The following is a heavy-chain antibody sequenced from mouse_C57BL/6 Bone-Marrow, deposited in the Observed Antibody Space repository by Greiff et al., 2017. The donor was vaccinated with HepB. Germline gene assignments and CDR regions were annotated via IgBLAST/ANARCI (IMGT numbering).Heavy chain of an antibody. V-gene: IGHV1-19*01. J-gene: IGHJ2*01. CDR2: INPYNGGT. CDR1: GYTFTDYY. D-gene: IGHD2-4*01. CDR3: AGWGDYDVFDY. Sequence: EVKLQQSGPVLVKPGASVKMSCKASGYTFTDYYMNWVKQSHGKSLEWIGVINPYNGGTSYNQKFKGKATVTVDKSSSTAYMELNSLTSEDSAVYYCAGWGDYDVFDYWGQGTTLTVSS.